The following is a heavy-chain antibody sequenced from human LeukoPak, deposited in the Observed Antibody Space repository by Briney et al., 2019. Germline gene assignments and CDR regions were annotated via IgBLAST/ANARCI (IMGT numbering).Heavy chain of an antibody. Sequence: ASVKVSCKASGYTFTSYYMHWVRQAPGQGLEWMGIINPSGGSTSYAQKFQGRVTMTRDMSTSTVYMELSSLRSEDTAVYYCARGVRGYYDSSGYYYDYWGQGTLVTVSS. V-gene: IGHV1-46*01. CDR2: INPSGGST. CDR3: ARGVRGYYDSSGYYYDY. CDR1: GYTFTSYY. J-gene: IGHJ4*02. D-gene: IGHD3-22*01.